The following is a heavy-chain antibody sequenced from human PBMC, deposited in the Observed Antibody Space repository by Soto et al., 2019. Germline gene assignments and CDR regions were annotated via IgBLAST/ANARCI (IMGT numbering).Heavy chain of an antibody. CDR2: ISGSGGST. V-gene: IGHV3-23*01. J-gene: IGHJ4*02. Sequence: GGSLRLSCAASGFTFSSYAMSWVRQAPGKGLEWVSAISGSGGSTYYADSVKGRVTISRDNSKNTLYLQMNSLRAEDTAVYYCAKVPKTIFGVVIGFDYWGQGTLVTVSS. D-gene: IGHD3-3*01. CDR1: GFTFSSYA. CDR3: AKVPKTIFGVVIGFDY.